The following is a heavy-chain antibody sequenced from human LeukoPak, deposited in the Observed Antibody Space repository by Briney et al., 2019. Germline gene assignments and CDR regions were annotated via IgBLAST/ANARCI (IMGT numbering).Heavy chain of an antibody. CDR1: GFTFDDYA. CDR3: AKDKTANYYDSSGYPDY. J-gene: IGHJ4*02. Sequence: GRSLRLSRAASGFTFDDYAMHWVRQAPGKGLEWVSGISRNSGSIGYADSVKGRFTISRDNAKNSLYLQMNSLRAEDTALYYCAKDKTANYYDSSGYPDYWGQGTLVTVSS. D-gene: IGHD3-22*01. CDR2: ISRNSGSI. V-gene: IGHV3-9*01.